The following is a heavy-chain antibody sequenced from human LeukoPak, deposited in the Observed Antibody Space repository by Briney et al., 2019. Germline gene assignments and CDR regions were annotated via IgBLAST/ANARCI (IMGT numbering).Heavy chain of an antibody. Sequence: SETLSLTCTVSGGSISSYYWSWIRQPAGKGLEWIGRIHTSGTTYYNPSLKTRLTMSVDTSKNQYSLNLISVTAADTAMYYCTRGDYYDGGGRNWFDPWGQGTLVTVSS. CDR3: TRGDYYDGGGRNWFDP. D-gene: IGHD3-16*01. CDR1: GGSISSYY. V-gene: IGHV4-4*07. CDR2: IHTSGTT. J-gene: IGHJ5*02.